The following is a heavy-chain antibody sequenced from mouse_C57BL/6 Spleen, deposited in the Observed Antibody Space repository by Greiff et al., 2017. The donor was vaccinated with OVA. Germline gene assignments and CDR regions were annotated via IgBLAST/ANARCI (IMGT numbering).Heavy chain of an antibody. V-gene: IGHV1-82*01. J-gene: IGHJ2*01. CDR1: GYAFSSSW. CDR3: ARSTGTGAFDY. CDR2: IYPGDGDT. D-gene: IGHD4-1*02. Sequence: VQFQQSGPELVKPGASVKISCKASGYAFSSSWMNWVKQRPGKGLEWIGRIYPGDGDTNYNGKFKGKATLTADKSSSTAYMQLSSLTSEDSAVYFCARSTGTGAFDYWGQGTTLTVSS.